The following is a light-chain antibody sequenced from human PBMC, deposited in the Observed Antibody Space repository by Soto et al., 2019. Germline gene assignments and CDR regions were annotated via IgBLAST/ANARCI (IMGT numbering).Light chain of an antibody. V-gene: IGKV1-39*01. CDR1: QSISSS. J-gene: IGKJ1*01. CDR2: AAS. Sequence: DIEMTQSPSSLSASVGETITITCRASQSISSSLNWFQHSPGQPPKLLLFAASKLHAGVPPRFSGSGSGRSFSHTIRSLQPEDFATYYWQQSFNSPRTFGPGTRVEFK. CDR3: QQSFNSPRT.